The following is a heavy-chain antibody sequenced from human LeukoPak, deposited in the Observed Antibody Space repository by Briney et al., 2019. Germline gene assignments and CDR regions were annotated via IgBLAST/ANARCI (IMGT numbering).Heavy chain of an antibody. V-gene: IGHV3-23*01. CDR2: ISGSGGST. CDR1: GFTFSSYA. Sequence: QPGGSLRLSCAASGFTFSSYAMSWVRQAPGKGLEWVSAISGSGGSTYYADSVKGRFTISRDNSKNTLYLQMNSLRAEDTAVYSCANSPFRATTSFYWGRGTLVTVSS. J-gene: IGHJ4*02. CDR3: ANSPFRATTSFY. D-gene: IGHD4-17*01.